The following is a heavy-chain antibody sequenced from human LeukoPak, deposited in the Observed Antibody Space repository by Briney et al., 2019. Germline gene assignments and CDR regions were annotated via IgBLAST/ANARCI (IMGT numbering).Heavy chain of an antibody. CDR1: GITFSSYA. CDR3: ARDRGSSWAGAFDI. CDR2: VRYEGMDK. Sequence: GGSLRLSYSASGITFSSYAMHWVRQAPGKAREGWACVRYEGMDKYYADHVKGRVTISRDNYKNPLYVQMTSVRLEDTAVYYCARDRGSSWAGAFDIWGQGTMVTVSS. J-gene: IGHJ3*02. V-gene: IGHV3-30*04. D-gene: IGHD6-13*01.